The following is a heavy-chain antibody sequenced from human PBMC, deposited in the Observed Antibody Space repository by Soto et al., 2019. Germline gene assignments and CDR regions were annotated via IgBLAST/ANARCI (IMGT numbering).Heavy chain of an antibody. J-gene: IGHJ4*02. V-gene: IGHV4-39*01. Sequence: QLQLQESGPGLVKPSETLSLTCTVSGGSISSSSYYWGWIRQPPGKGLEWIGSIYYSGSTYYNPSLKSRVTISVDTSKNQFSLKLSSVTAADTAVYYCARLTRLIAARGILWDYWGQGTLVTVSS. CDR1: GGSISSSSYY. D-gene: IGHD6-6*01. CDR3: ARLTRLIAARGILWDY. CDR2: IYYSGST.